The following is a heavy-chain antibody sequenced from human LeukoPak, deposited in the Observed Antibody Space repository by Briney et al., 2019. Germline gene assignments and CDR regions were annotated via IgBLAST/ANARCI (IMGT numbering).Heavy chain of an antibody. CDR2: ISGSGGST. D-gene: IGHD2-15*01. J-gene: IGHJ4*02. CDR1: GFTFSSYA. Sequence: EGSLRLSCAASGFTFSSYAMTWVRQAPGKGLEWVSAISGSGGSTYYPDSVKGRFTISRDNSKNTLYLQMNSLRADDTAIYYCAKENVGCSGSCCHHLLWGQGTLVTVSS. V-gene: IGHV3-23*01. CDR3: AKENVGCSGSCCHHLL.